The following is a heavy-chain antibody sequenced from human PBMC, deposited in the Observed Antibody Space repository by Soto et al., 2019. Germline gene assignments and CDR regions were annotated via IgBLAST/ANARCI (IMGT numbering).Heavy chain of an antibody. Sequence: EVQLVESGGGLVQPGGSLRLSCAASGFTFSSYEMNWVRQAPGKGLEWVSYISSSGSTIYYADSVKGRFTISRDNAKNSLYLQMNSLRAEDTAVYYWARDDPGTHGYIHFDYWGQGTLVTVSS. D-gene: IGHD5-12*01. J-gene: IGHJ4*02. CDR1: GFTFSSYE. CDR2: ISSSGSTI. V-gene: IGHV3-48*03. CDR3: ARDDPGTHGYIHFDY.